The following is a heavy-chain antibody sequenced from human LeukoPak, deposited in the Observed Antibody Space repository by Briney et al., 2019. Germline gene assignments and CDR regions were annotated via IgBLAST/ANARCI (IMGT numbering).Heavy chain of an antibody. D-gene: IGHD6-13*01. CDR1: GFTFSDYY. CDR3: AREFSSSWYAIHYYYYYMDV. CDR2: ISSSGSTI. V-gene: IGHV3-11*04. J-gene: IGHJ6*03. Sequence: PGGSLRLSCAASGFTFSDYYMSWIRQAPGKGLEWVSYISSSGSTIYYADSVKGRFTISRDNSKNTLYLQMNSLRAEDTAVYYCAREFSSSWYAIHYYYYYMDVWGKGTTVTVSS.